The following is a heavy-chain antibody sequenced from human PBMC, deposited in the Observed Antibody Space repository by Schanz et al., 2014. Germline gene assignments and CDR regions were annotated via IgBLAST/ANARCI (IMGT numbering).Heavy chain of an antibody. Sequence: QVQLVESGGGLVKPGGSLRLSCAASGFTFSDYYMTWMRQAPGKGLEWVGFISFDGRNTGYAHSVKGRFTISRDNSKNTVNLQMNSLRAEHTAVYYCAKEKEEVAADGSFFDYWGQGTLVTVSS. CDR3: AKEKEEVAADGSFFDY. J-gene: IGHJ4*02. D-gene: IGHD6-13*01. CDR1: GFTFSDYY. V-gene: IGHV3-30*18. CDR2: ISFDGRNT.